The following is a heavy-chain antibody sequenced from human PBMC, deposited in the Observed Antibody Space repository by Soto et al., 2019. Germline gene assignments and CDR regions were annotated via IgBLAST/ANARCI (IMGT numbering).Heavy chain of an antibody. D-gene: IGHD3-10*01. CDR1: GGSFSAYY. Sequence: QVQLQQWGAGLLKPSETLSLTCAVYGGSFSAYYWSWIRQSPGKGLEWIGEIHHSGSINYKPSYKSRVTISVDTSKNQFSLELRSVTAADTAVYYCASYGSGSYYNGYYFDYWGQGTLVTVSS. J-gene: IGHJ4*02. CDR2: IHHSGSI. V-gene: IGHV4-34*01. CDR3: ASYGSGSYYNGYYFDY.